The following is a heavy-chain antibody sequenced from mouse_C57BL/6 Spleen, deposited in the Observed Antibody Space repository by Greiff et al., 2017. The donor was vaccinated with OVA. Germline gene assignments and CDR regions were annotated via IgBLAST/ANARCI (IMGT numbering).Heavy chain of an antibody. CDR3: ARSQLLRYSDY. Sequence: EVKLMESGPELVKPGASVKISCKASGYSFTGYYMNWVKQSPEKSLEWIGEINPSTGGTTYNQKFKAKATLTVDKSSSTAYMQLKSLTSEDSAVYYCARSQLLRYSDYWGQGTTLTVSS. V-gene: IGHV1-42*01. J-gene: IGHJ2*01. CDR2: INPSTGGT. CDR1: GYSFTGYY. D-gene: IGHD1-1*01.